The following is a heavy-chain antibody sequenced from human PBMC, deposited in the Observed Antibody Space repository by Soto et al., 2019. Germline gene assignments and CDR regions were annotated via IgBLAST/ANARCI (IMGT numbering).Heavy chain of an antibody. J-gene: IGHJ6*02. D-gene: IGHD3-10*01. CDR3: ARVRKSAAPISVLSGNYGMDV. CDR1: GGTFSSYA. Sequence: GASVKVSCKASGGTFSSYAISWVRQAPGQGLEWMGGIIPIFGTANYAQKFQGRVTITADESTSTAYMELSSLRSEDTAVYYCARVRKSAAPISVLSGNYGMDVWGQGTTVTVSS. V-gene: IGHV1-69*13. CDR2: IIPIFGTA.